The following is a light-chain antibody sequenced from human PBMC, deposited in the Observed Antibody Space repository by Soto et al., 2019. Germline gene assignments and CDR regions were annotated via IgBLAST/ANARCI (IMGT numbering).Light chain of an antibody. Sequence: QSALTQPASVSGSPGQSITISCSGTSSDVGGYNYVSWYQHHPAKAPKLMIFDVSNRPSGVSNRFSGSKAGNTASLTISGLQAEDEADYYCSSYSSISTSYVFGTGTKVT. V-gene: IGLV2-14*01. CDR1: SSDVGGYNY. CDR2: DVS. CDR3: SSYSSISTSYV. J-gene: IGLJ1*01.